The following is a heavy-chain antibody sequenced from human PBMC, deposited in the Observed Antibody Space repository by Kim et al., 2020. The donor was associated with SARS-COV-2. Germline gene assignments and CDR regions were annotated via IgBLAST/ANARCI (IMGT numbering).Heavy chain of an antibody. CDR3: ARPSRGGYYYGMDV. CDR1: GFTFSSYA. V-gene: IGHV3-30-3*01. D-gene: IGHD3-10*01. J-gene: IGHJ6*02. Sequence: GGSLRLSCAASGFTFSSYAMHWVRQAPGKGLEWVAGISYDGSNTYYADSVKGRFTISRDNSKNTLYLQMNSLRAEDTAVYYCARPSRGGYYYGMDVWG. CDR2: ISYDGSNT.